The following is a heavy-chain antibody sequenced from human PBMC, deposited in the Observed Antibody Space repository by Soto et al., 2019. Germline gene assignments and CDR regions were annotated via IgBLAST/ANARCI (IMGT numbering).Heavy chain of an antibody. Sequence: QVQLQESGPGLVKPSETMSLSCTVSGGSISSYYWSWFRQSPGKRMEWIGYVHHSWGSSYNPSLQSRVPXSLDTSKSQCSLKVTSVTATDTAVYYCARQGFGPLHGLVDVWGQGTTVTVSS. J-gene: IGHJ6*02. CDR2: VHHSWGS. D-gene: IGHD3-10*01. CDR1: GGSISSYY. V-gene: IGHV4-59*08. CDR3: ARQGFGPLHGLVDV.